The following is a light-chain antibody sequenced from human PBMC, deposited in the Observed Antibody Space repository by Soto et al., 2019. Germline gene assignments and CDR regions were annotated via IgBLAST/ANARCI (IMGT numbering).Light chain of an antibody. J-gene: IGLJ2*01. CDR3: QSYDSSLSVV. CDR1: SSNIGAGYD. V-gene: IGLV1-40*01. CDR2: GNS. Sequence: QSVLTQPPSVSGAPGXRXXXSCTGSSSNIGAGYDVHWYQQLPGTAPKLLIYGNSNRPSGVPDRFSGSKSGTSASLAITGLQAEDEADYYCQSYDSSLSVVFGGGTKLTVL.